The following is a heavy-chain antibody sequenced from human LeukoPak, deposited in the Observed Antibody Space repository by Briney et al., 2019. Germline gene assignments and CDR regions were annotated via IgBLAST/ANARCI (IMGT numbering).Heavy chain of an antibody. V-gene: IGHV3-48*03. J-gene: IGHJ3*02. CDR3: ARDRADYVGAFDI. Sequence: PGGSLRLSCAASGFTFSSYEMNWVRQAPGKGLEWVSYILSSGNTIYYADSVKGRFTNSRDNANNSLYLQMNSLRAEDTAVYYCARDRADYVGAFDIWGQGTMVTVSS. CDR1: GFTFSSYE. CDR2: ILSSGNTI. D-gene: IGHD4-17*01.